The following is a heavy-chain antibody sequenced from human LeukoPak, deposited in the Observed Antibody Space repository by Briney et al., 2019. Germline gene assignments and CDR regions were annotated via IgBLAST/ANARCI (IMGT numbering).Heavy chain of an antibody. CDR2: ISTSGNTI. D-gene: IGHD1-26*01. CDR1: GFTFSSYE. J-gene: IGHJ3*02. V-gene: IGHV3-48*03. CDR3: AREWDPAGRDAFDM. Sequence: GGSLRLSCAASGFTFSSYEMNRVRQAPGKGLEWVSYISTSGNTIYYADSVKGRFTISRDNAKNSLYLQMNSLRAEDTAVYYCAREWDPAGRDAFDMWGQGTMVTVSS.